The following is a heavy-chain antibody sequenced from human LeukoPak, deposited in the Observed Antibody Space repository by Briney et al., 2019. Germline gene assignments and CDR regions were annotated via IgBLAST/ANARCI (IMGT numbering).Heavy chain of an antibody. V-gene: IGHV4-34*01. CDR3: ARGSRFGGVDY. CDR1: GGSISSYY. Sequence: SETLSLTCTVSGGSISSYYWSWIRQPPGKGLEWIGEINHSGSTNYNPSLKSRVTISVDTSKNQFSLKLSSVTAADTAVYYCARGSRFGGVDYWGQGTLVTVSS. D-gene: IGHD3-16*01. J-gene: IGHJ4*02. CDR2: INHSGST.